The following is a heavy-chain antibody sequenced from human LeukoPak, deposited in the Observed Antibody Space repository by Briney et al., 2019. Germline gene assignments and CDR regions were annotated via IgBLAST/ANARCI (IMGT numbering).Heavy chain of an antibody. D-gene: IGHD3-22*01. CDR2: ISWNSGSI. J-gene: IGHJ4*02. Sequence: PGRSLRLSCAASGFTFDDYAMHWVRQAPGKGLEWVSGISWNSGSIGYADSVKGRFTISRDNAKNSLYLQMNSLRAEDTALYYCAKAGYDSSGYYKNWGQGTLVTVSS. V-gene: IGHV3-9*01. CDR3: AKAGYDSSGYYKN. CDR1: GFTFDDYA.